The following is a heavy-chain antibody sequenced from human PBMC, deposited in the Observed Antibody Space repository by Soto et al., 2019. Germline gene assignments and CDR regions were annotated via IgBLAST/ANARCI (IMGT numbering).Heavy chain of an antibody. V-gene: IGHV3-21*01. CDR1: GFTFSSYS. J-gene: IGHJ4*02. D-gene: IGHD3-10*01. CDR2: ISSSSSYI. CDR3: ASDVLSSGLIDY. Sequence: EVQLVESGGGLVKPGGSLRLSCAASGFTFSSYSMNWVRQAPGKGLEWVSSISSSSSYIYYADSVKGRFTISRDNAKNSLYLQMNSLRAEDTAVYYCASDVLSSGLIDYWGQGTLVTVSS.